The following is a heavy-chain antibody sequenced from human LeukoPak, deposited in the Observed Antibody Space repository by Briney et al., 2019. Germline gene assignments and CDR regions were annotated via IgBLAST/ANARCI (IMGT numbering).Heavy chain of an antibody. J-gene: IGHJ4*02. V-gene: IGHV3-11*01. Sequence: LSLTCTVSGGSISSGDYYMSWIRQAPGKGLEWVSYISSSGSTIYYADSVKGRFTISRDNAKNSLYLQMNSLRAEDTAVYYCAREAIAVAAPYFDYWGQGTLVTVSS. CDR2: ISSSGSTI. CDR1: GGSISSGDYY. CDR3: AREAIAVAAPYFDY. D-gene: IGHD6-19*01.